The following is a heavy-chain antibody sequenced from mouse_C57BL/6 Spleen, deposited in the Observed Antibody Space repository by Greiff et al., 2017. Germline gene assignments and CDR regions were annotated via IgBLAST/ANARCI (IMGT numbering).Heavy chain of an antibody. CDR2: IDPSDSET. J-gene: IGHJ4*01. CDR1: GYTFTSYW. D-gene: IGHD2-2*01. V-gene: IGHV1-52*01. CDR3: ARSGYAGYAMDY. Sequence: QVQLQQPGAELVRPGSSVKLSCKASGYTFTSYWMHWVKQRPIQGLEWIGNIDPSDSETHYNQKFKDKATLTVDKSSSTAYMQLSSLTSEDSAVYYCARSGYAGYAMDYWGQGTSVTVSS.